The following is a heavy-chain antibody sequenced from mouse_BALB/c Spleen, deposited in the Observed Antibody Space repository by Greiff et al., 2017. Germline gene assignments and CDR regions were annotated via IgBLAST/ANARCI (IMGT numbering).Heavy chain of an antibody. CDR2: ISDGGSYT. D-gene: IGHD2-3*01. CDR1: GFTFSDYY. V-gene: IGHV5-4*02. J-gene: IGHJ2*01. Sequence: EVQLVESGGGLVKPGGSLKLSCAASGFTFSDYYMYWVRQTPEKRLEWVATISDGGSYTYYPDSVKGRFTISRDNAKNNLYLQMSSLKSEDTAMYYCARAPYDGYQGVFDYWGQGTTLTVSS. CDR3: ARAPYDGYQGVFDY.